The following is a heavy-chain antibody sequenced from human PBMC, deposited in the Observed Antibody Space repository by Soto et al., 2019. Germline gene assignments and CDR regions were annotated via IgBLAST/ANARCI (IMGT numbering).Heavy chain of an antibody. CDR1: GYTFTSYG. CDR2: ISAYNGNT. D-gene: IGHD2-15*01. J-gene: IGHJ6*02. CDR3: ARDLTKKLLPRYYYGMDV. Sequence: GASVKVSCKASGYTFTSYGISWVRQAPGQGLEWMGWISAYNGNTNYAQKLQGRVTMTTDTSTSTAYMELRSLRSDDTAVYYCARDLTKKLLPRYYYGMDVWGQGTTVTVSS. V-gene: IGHV1-18*01.